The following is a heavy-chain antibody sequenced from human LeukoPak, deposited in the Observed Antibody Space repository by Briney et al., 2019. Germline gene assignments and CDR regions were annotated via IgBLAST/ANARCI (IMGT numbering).Heavy chain of an antibody. D-gene: IGHD3-16*01. J-gene: IGHJ4*02. CDR3: ARDSAYGLLDY. Sequence: GRSLRLSCAASGFTFSRHGMHWVRQAPGKGLEWVAVIWYDGSNENYADSVKGRFTISRDNSKNTLYLQMNSLRAEDTAVYYCARDSAYGLLDYWGQGTLVTVSS. CDR1: GFTFSRHG. V-gene: IGHV3-33*01. CDR2: IWYDGSNE.